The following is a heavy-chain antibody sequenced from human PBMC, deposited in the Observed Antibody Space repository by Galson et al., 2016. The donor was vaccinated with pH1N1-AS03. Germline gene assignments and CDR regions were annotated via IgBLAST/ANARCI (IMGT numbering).Heavy chain of an antibody. CDR2: ISSFNGYT. D-gene: IGHD6-25*01. J-gene: IGHJ6*02. Sequence: SVKVSCKASGYTFTNYGVSWVRQAPGQGLEWMGGISSFNGYTTYAQKLQDRVTMTRDTSTSTAYMELRSLRSDDTAVYCCARDAAYYYGMDVWGQGPTVIVS. CDR3: ARDAAYYYGMDV. V-gene: IGHV1-18*01. CDR1: GYTFTNYG.